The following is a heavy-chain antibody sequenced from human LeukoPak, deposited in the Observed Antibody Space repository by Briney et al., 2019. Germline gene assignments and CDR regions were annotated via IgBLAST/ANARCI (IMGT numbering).Heavy chain of an antibody. CDR2: ISAYNGNT. J-gene: IGHJ3*02. CDR1: GYTFTSYG. CDR3: ARVRPTHFSRYDAFDI. V-gene: IGHV1-18*01. Sequence: ASVKVSCKASGYTFTSYGISWVRQAPGQGLEWMGWISAYNGNTNYAQKLQGRVTMTTDTSTSTAYMELRSLRSDDTAVYYCARVRPTHFSRYDAFDIWGQGTMVTVSS. D-gene: IGHD1-1*01.